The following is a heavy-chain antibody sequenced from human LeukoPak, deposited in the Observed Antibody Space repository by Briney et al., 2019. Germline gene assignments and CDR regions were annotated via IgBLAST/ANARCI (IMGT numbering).Heavy chain of an antibody. CDR1: GGTISSYA. J-gene: IGHJ6*03. Sequence: GSSVKVSCKASGGTISSYAISWVLQAPGQGHEWMGGIIPIFGTANYAQKFQGRVTITAHESPSTAYMELSSMRSEDTAVYYCAVGYDILTCDSVYYYYYYMDVWGKGTTVTVSS. CDR2: IIPIFGTA. D-gene: IGHD3-9*01. CDR3: AVGYDILTCDSVYYYYYYMDV. V-gene: IGHV1-69*01.